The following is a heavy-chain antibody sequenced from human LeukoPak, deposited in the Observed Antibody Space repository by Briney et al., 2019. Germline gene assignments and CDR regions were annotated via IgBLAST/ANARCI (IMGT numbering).Heavy chain of an antibody. D-gene: IGHD6-19*01. V-gene: IGHV1-2*04. CDR1: GYTFTGYY. CDR2: INPNSGGT. Sequence: GASVKVSCKASGYTFTGYYMHWVRQAPGQGPEWMGWINPNSGGTNYAQKFQGWVTMTRDTSISTAYMELSRLRSDDTAVYYCARGSGSNVDDAFDIWGQGTMVTVSS. CDR3: ARGSGSNVDDAFDI. J-gene: IGHJ3*02.